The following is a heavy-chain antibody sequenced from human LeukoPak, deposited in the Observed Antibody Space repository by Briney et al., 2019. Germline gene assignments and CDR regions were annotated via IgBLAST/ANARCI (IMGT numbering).Heavy chain of an antibody. J-gene: IGHJ4*02. D-gene: IGHD5-12*01. Sequence: ASVKVSCKASGYTFTGYYMHWVRQAPGQGLEWMGWINPNSGGTNYAQKFQGRVTMTRDTSISTAYMELSRLRSDDTAVYYCARDPGYSGYDVYFDYWGQGTLVTVSS. V-gene: IGHV1-2*02. CDR3: ARDPGYSGYDVYFDY. CDR1: GYTFTGYY. CDR2: INPNSGGT.